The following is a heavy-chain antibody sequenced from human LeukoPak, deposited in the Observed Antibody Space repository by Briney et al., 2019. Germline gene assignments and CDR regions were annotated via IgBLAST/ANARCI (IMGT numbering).Heavy chain of an antibody. V-gene: IGHV4-39*01. J-gene: IGHJ3*02. CDR1: GGSISSSSYY. D-gene: IGHD6-19*01. CDR2: IYYSGST. Sequence: PSETLSLTCTVSGGSISSSSYYWGWIRQPPGKGLEWIGSIYYSGSTYYNPSLKSRVTISVDTSKNQFSLKLSSVTAADTAVYYCARREAVAGTGGPAAFDIWGQGTMVTVSS. CDR3: ARREAVAGTGGPAAFDI.